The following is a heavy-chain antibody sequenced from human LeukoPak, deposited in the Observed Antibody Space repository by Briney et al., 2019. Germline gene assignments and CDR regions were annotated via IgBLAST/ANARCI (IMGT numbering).Heavy chain of an antibody. D-gene: IGHD2-8*01. Sequence: SGTLSLTGGVSGGSISNTNWWSWVRRPPGQGLEGIGEISLSGLTNYNPSLKSRVTVSLDKSKNHLSLTLTSVTAADTAVYYCSRENGAFSPFGYWGQGTLVTVPS. CDR3: SRENGAFSPFGY. V-gene: IGHV4-4*02. CDR2: ISLSGLT. CDR1: GGSISNTNW. J-gene: IGHJ4*02.